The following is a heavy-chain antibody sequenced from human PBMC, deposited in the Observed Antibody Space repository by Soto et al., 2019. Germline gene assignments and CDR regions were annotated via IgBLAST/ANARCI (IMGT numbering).Heavy chain of an antibody. CDR1: GYSFTAYA. J-gene: IGHJ4*02. D-gene: IGHD3-16*01. Sequence: QVQLLHSGAQVKKHGASVKVSCQPSGYSFTAYATIWMRQAPGQGLERVWWISTATGITSYAQELQGRVAVTMDTSTNTAYMELTSLRSDDTAVYYCAREKNWGCEYWGQGTLITVSS. CDR3: AREKNWGCEY. CDR2: ISTATGIT. V-gene: IGHV1-18*01.